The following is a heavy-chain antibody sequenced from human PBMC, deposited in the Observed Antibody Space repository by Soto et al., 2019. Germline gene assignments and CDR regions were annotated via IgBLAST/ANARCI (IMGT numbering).Heavy chain of an antibody. CDR2: ISAYNGNT. CDR1: GYTFTSYG. J-gene: IGHJ4*02. V-gene: IGHV1-18*01. D-gene: IGHD2-15*01. Sequence: QVQLVQSGAEVKKPGASVKVSCKASGYTFTSYGISWVRQAPGQGLEWMGWISAYNGNTNYAQKLQGRVTMTTDTSTGTDYMELRSLRSDDTAVYYCARDFSLGLGYCSGGSCPTTSFDYWGQGTLVTVSS. CDR3: ARDFSLGLGYCSGGSCPTTSFDY.